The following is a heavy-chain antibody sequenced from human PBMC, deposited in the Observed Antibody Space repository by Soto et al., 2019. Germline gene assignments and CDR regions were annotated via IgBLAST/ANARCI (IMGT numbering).Heavy chain of an antibody. J-gene: IGHJ6*02. V-gene: IGHV3-48*03. Sequence: GGSLRLSCAASGFTFSSYEMNWVRQAPGKGLEWVAYISSSGSTIYYADSVKGRFTISRDNAKNSLYLQMNSLRAEDTAVYYCARDKGYCYYAMDVWGQGTTVTVSS. CDR3: ARDKGYCYYAMDV. CDR2: ISSSGSTI. CDR1: GFTFSSYE.